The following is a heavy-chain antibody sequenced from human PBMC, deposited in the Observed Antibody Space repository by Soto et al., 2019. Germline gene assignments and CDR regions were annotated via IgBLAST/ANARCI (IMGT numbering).Heavy chain of an antibody. J-gene: IGHJ4*02. CDR3: ARIGGYHGPLDY. V-gene: IGHV4-34*01. D-gene: IGHD3-16*02. CDR1: GGSFSGYY. CDR2: INHSGST. Sequence: QVQLQQWGAGLLKPSETLSLTCAVYGGSFSGYYWSWIRQPPGKGLEWIGEINHSGSTNYNPSLKSRVTISLDASNNQFSLKVNSVTTADTAVYYCARIGGYHGPLDYWGQGTLVTVSS.